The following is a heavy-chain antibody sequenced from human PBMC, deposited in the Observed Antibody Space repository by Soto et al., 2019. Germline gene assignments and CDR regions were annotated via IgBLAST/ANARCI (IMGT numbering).Heavy chain of an antibody. D-gene: IGHD1-26*01. V-gene: IGHV5-51*01. CDR1: GDNFSTYW. J-gene: IGHJ5*02. CDR3: ARRRNKVGAPFDL. CDR2: IYFCDSNV. Sequence: GESLKISCQGSGDNFSTYWIGWVRQMPGKGLEWIGSIYFCDSNVRYSPSLQGQVTISADKSISTAYLQWSSLKASDAAIYYCARRRNKVGAPFDLWGQGTLVTVYS.